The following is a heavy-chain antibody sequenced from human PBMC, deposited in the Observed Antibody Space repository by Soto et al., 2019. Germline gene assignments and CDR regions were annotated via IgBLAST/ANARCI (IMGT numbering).Heavy chain of an antibody. CDR2: IYYSGST. V-gene: IGHV4-59*01. J-gene: IGHJ2*01. Sequence: SETLSLTCTVSGGSISSYYWSWIRQPPGKGLEWIGYIYYSGSTNYNPSLKSRVTISVDTSKNQFSLKLSSVTAADTAVYYCARRGSRSATRATKYWYFVPWGRGTLVTVS. D-gene: IGHD2-15*01. CDR3: ARRGSRSATRATKYWYFVP. CDR1: GGSISSYY.